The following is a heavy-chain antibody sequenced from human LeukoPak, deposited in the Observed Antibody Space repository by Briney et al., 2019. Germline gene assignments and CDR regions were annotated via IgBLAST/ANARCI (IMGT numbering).Heavy chain of an antibody. V-gene: IGHV4-34*01. D-gene: IGHD1-26*01. CDR3: ASLPRGSYYFGSRDAFDI. Sequence: SSETLSLTCAVYGGSFSGYYWSWIRQPPGKGLEWIGEINHSGSTNYNPSLKSRVTISVDTSKNQFSLKLSSVTAADTAVYYCASLPRGSYYFGSRDAFDIWGQGTMVTVSS. CDR1: GGSFSGYY. J-gene: IGHJ3*02. CDR2: INHSGST.